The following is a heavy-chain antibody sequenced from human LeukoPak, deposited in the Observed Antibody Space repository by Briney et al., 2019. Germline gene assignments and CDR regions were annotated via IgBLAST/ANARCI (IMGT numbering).Heavy chain of an antibody. D-gene: IGHD3-22*01. CDR3: SGSSKELAYYYEGGAKDNFDY. CDR1: GFTFSSYA. CDR2: ISYDGSNK. J-gene: IGHJ4*02. V-gene: IGHV3-30-3*01. Sequence: GGSLRLSCAASGFTFSSYAMHWVRQAPGKGLEWVAVISYDGSNKYYADSVKGRFTISRDNSKNTLYLQMNSLRAEDTAVYYCSGSSKELAYYYEGGAKDNFDYGGRGPLATASP.